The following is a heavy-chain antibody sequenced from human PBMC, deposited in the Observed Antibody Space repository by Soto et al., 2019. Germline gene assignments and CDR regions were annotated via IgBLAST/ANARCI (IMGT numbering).Heavy chain of an antibody. CDR3: AREPRYCSGGSCSIMGDAFDI. CDR1: GFTVTDIY. CDR2: IYKDFT. Sequence: EVQLVESGGGLVQPGGSLRLSCVASGFTVTDIYMNWVRQAPGQGLEWVSVIYKDFTDYADFVRGRFSFSTDTSKNALYLQLDNLRAEDTAVYYCAREPRYCSGGSCSIMGDAFDIWGQGAMVTVSS. V-gene: IGHV3-66*01. J-gene: IGHJ3*02. D-gene: IGHD2-15*01.